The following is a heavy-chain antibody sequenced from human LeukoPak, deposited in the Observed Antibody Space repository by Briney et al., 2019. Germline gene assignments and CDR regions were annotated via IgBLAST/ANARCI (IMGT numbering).Heavy chain of an antibody. CDR1: GGSFSGYY. J-gene: IGHJ3*02. CDR2: INHSGST. V-gene: IGHV4-34*01. D-gene: IGHD3-10*01. CDR3: ARRDSMVRGVIRAFDI. Sequence: SETLSLTCVVYGGSFSGYYWSWIRQPPGKGLEWIGEINHSGSTNYNPSLESRVTISVDTSKNQFSLKLSSVTAADTAVYYCARRDSMVRGVIRAFDIWGQGTMVTVSS.